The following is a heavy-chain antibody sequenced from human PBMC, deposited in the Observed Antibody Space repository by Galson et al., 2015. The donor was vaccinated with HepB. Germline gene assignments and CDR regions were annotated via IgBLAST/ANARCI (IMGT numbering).Heavy chain of an antibody. D-gene: IGHD3-10*01. V-gene: IGHV3-73*01. J-gene: IGHJ3*02. Sequence: SLRLSCAASGFTFSGSAMHWVRQASGKGLEWVGRIRSKANSYATAYAASVKGRFTISRDDSKNTAYLQMNSLKTEDTAVYYCTRRSTYGSGSSHAFDIWGQGTMVTVSS. CDR2: IRSKANSYAT. CDR1: GFTFSGSA. CDR3: TRRSTYGSGSSHAFDI.